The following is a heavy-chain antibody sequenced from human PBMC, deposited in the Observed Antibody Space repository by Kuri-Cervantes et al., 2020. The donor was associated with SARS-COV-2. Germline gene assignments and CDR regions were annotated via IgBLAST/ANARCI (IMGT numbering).Heavy chain of an antibody. Sequence: ASVTVSCKASGYTFTSYYMHWVRQAPGQGLEWMGIINPSGGSTSYAQKFQGRVTMTRNTSISTAYMELSSLRSEDTAVYYCARDGVFHLGYCSGGSCYSDYYYGMDVWGQGTTVTVSS. CDR3: ARDGVFHLGYCSGGSCYSDYYYGMDV. J-gene: IGHJ6*02. V-gene: IGHV1-46*01. CDR1: GYTFTSYY. D-gene: IGHD2-15*01. CDR2: INPSGGST.